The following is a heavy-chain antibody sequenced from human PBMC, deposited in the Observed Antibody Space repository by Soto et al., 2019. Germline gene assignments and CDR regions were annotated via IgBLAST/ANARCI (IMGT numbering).Heavy chain of an antibody. V-gene: IGHV2-5*02. Sequence: QISLRESGPTLVKPTQTLTLTCSFSGFSLSTTGVGVGWIRQPPGKALEWLAVIYWDEDKSYSPSLKSRLTIPKDTSKNQMVLTMTNMDPVDTATYYCAHMGYTNGYVDYWGQGTLVTVSS. CDR2: IYWDEDK. CDR3: AHMGYTNGYVDY. CDR1: GFSLSTTGVG. J-gene: IGHJ4*02. D-gene: IGHD2-8*01.